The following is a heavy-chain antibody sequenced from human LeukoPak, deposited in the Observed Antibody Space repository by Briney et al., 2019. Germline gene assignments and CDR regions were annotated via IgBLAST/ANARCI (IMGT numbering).Heavy chain of an antibody. CDR3: ARDASDYWFFDL. J-gene: IGHJ2*01. CDR2: ISSSGSTI. Sequence: GGSLRLSCEVSGFTFSSYEMNWVRQAPGKGLEWVSYISSSGSTIYYADSLKGRFTISRDNAKDSPYLQMNSLRAEDTALYYCARDASDYWFFDLWGRGTLVTVSS. V-gene: IGHV3-48*03. D-gene: IGHD3-3*01. CDR1: GFTFSSYE.